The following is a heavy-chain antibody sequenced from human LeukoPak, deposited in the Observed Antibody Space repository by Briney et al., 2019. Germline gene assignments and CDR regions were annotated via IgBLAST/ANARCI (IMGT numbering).Heavy chain of an antibody. Sequence: SETLSLTCAVYGGSFSGYYWSWIRQPPGKGLEWIGEINHSGSTNYNPSLMSRVTISVDTSKNQFSLKLSSVTAADTAVYYCARLSRRGYSYGYGRWGQGTLVTVSS. CDR1: GGSFSGYY. J-gene: IGHJ4*02. D-gene: IGHD5-18*01. CDR3: ARLSRRGYSYGYGR. V-gene: IGHV4-34*01. CDR2: INHSGST.